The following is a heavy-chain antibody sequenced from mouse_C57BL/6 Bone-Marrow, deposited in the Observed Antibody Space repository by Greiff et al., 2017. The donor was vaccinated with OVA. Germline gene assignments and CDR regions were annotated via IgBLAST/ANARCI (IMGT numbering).Heavy chain of an antibody. CDR1: GFTFTNYY. CDR2: IRNKPNGSTT. D-gene: IGHD1-1*01. J-gene: IGHJ2*01. CDR3: ARYKGRVAVDYFDY. V-gene: IGHV7-3*01. Sequence: EVKVVESGGGLVQPGDSLSLSCAASGFTFTNYYMSWVRQPPGKALEWLAFIRNKPNGSTTEYSASVKGRFTISRDNSQSILYLQMKALRAEASATYYGARYKGRVAVDYFDYWGQGTALTVSS.